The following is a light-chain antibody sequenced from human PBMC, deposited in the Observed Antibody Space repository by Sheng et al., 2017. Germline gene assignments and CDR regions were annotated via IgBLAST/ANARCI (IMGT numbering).Light chain of an antibody. CDR1: QGISSY. J-gene: IGKJ2*01. Sequence: AIRMTQSPSSFSASTGDRVTITCRASQGISSYLAWYQQKPGKAPKLLIYAASNLQSGVPSRFSGSGSGTDFTLTISSLQPEDFATYYCQQSYSTPYTFGQVTKLEIK. V-gene: IGKV1-8*01. CDR3: QQSYSTPYT. CDR2: AAS.